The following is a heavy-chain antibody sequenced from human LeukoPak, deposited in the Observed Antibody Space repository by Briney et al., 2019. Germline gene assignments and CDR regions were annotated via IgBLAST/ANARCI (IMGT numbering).Heavy chain of an antibody. Sequence: SETLSLTCTVSGGSISSGDYYWSWIRQPPGKGLVWIGYIYYSGSTYYNPSLKSRVTISVDTSKNQFSLKLSSVTAADTAVYYCASGRGYSSSSRRLDPWGQGTLVTVSS. CDR2: IYYSGST. CDR3: ASGRGYSSSSRRLDP. J-gene: IGHJ5*02. CDR1: GGSISSGDYY. V-gene: IGHV4-30-4*08. D-gene: IGHD6-6*01.